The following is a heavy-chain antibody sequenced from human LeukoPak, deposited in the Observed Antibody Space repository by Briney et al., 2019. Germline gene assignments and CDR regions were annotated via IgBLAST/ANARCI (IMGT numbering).Heavy chain of an antibody. D-gene: IGHD5-24*01. V-gene: IGHV3-30*04. Sequence: GGSLRRSCAASGFTFSSYAMHWVRQAPGKGLEWVAVISYDGSNKYYADAVKGRFTISRDNSKNTLYLQMNSLRAEDTAVYYCARTGQSHAFDIWGQGTMVTVSS. J-gene: IGHJ3*02. CDR2: ISYDGSNK. CDR1: GFTFSSYA. CDR3: ARTGQSHAFDI.